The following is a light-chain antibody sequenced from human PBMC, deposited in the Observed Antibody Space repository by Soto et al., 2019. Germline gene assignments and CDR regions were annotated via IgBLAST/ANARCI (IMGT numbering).Light chain of an antibody. CDR1: QSVSSSY. V-gene: IGKV3-20*01. CDR3: QQYGSSPLVT. J-gene: IGKJ5*01. CDR2: AAS. Sequence: EIVLTQSPGTLSLSPGERATLSCRASQSVSSSYLAWYQQKPGQPPRLLIYAASNRSTGIPDRFSGSGAGTDFTLTISGLEPEDFAVYYCQQYGSSPLVTFGQGKRLEL.